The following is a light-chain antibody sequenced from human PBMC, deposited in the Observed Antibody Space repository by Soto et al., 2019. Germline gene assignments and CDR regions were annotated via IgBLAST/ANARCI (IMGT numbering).Light chain of an antibody. CDR3: SSLTSSTTYV. CDR2: EVS. V-gene: IGLV2-18*02. J-gene: IGLJ1*01. Sequence: QSVLTQPPSVSGSPGQSVAVSCTGTSSDVGSYNRVSWYQQPPGTAPKLIIYEVSNRPSGVPDRFSGSKSGNTASLTISGLQAEDEADYYCSSLTSSTTYVFGTGTKVTVL. CDR1: SSDVGSYNR.